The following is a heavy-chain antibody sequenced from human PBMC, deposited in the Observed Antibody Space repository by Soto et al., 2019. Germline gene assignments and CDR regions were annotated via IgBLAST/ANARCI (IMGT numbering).Heavy chain of an antibody. CDR3: ARDGAARPGWFDP. Sequence: EVQLVESGGGLVQPGGSLRLSCAASGFTFSSYSMNWVRQAPGKGLEWVSYISSSSSTIYYADSVKGRFTISRDNAKNSLYLQMNSLRDGDTAVYYCARDGAARPGWFDPWGQGTLVTVSS. CDR1: GFTFSSYS. D-gene: IGHD6-6*01. CDR2: ISSSSSTI. J-gene: IGHJ5*02. V-gene: IGHV3-48*02.